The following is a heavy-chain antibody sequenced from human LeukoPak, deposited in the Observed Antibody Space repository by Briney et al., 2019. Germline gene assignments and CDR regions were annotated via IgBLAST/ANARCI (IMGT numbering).Heavy chain of an antibody. CDR3: ARSWVAGYGTVLDY. Sequence: GQSLKISCEGSRDSFTNYWIGWVRQMPGNCLEWMGIIYPGDSDTRYSPPLQGQVTISADKSISTAYLQWSSLKASDTAIYYCARSWVAGYGTVLDYWGQGTLVTVSS. V-gene: IGHV5-51*01. CDR2: IYPGDSDT. CDR1: RDSFTNYW. J-gene: IGHJ4*02. D-gene: IGHD6-19*01.